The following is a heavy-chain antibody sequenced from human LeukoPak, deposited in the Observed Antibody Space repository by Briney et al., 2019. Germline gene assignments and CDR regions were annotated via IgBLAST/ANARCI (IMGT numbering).Heavy chain of an antibody. V-gene: IGHV1-69*05. CDR2: IIPIFGTA. CDR3: ARTRFWNYYYYYMDV. CDR1: GGTFSSYA. J-gene: IGHJ6*03. D-gene: IGHD3-3*01. Sequence: SVKVSRKASGGTFSSYAISWVRQAPGQGLEWMGGIIPIFGTANYAQKFQGRVTITTDESTSTAYMELSSLRSEDTAVYYCARTRFWNYYYYYMDVWGKGTTVTVSS.